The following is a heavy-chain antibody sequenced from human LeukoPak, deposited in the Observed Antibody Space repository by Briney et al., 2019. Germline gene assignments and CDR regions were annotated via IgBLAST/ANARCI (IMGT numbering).Heavy chain of an antibody. CDR2: ISAYNGNT. J-gene: IGHJ4*02. D-gene: IGHD6-19*01. CDR1: GYTFTSYG. V-gene: IGHV1-18*01. CDR3: ARDPGYSSGWYFDY. Sequence: GASVTVSFTASGYTFTSYGISWVRQAPGQGLEWMGWISAYNGNTNYAQKLQGRVTMTTDTSTSTAYMELRSLRSDDTAVYYCARDPGYSSGWYFDYWGQGTLVTVSS.